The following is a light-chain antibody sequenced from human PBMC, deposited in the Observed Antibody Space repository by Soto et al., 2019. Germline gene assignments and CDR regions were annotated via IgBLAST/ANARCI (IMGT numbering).Light chain of an antibody. V-gene: IGKV3-20*01. CDR1: QSVFNY. J-gene: IGKJ1*01. CDR2: DVS. CDR3: QQYGSSPRT. Sequence: EVVLTQSPATVSLSPGERATLSCRASQSVFNYLAWYQQKPGQAPRLLIYDVSDRAGGVPDRFSGSGSGTDFTLTISRLEPEDFAVYYCQQYGSSPRTFGQGTKVDI.